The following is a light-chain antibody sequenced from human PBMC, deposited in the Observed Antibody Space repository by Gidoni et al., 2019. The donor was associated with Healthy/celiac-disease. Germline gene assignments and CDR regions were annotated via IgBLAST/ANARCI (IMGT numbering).Light chain of an antibody. J-gene: IGKJ3*01. V-gene: IGKV1-12*01. CDR1: QGISRW. CDR2: AES. Sequence: DIPLPQSPSSVSASVGARVTITCRASQGISRWLACYQQKPGKAPKLLIYAESSLQSGVPSRFSGSGSGTDFTLNISSLQPEDFATYYCQQANSFPRTFGPGTKVDIK. CDR3: QQANSFPRT.